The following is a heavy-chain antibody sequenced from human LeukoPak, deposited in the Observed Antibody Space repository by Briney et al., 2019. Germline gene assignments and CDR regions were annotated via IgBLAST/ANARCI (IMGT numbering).Heavy chain of an antibody. D-gene: IGHD3-22*01. J-gene: IGHJ4*02. CDR3: AKGSFITMIVVVSLDY. CDR2: ISGHSSTT. V-gene: IGHV3-23*01. Sequence: PGGSLRLSCAASGFTFRDYAMTWVRQAPGKGLEWVSSISGHSSTTYYADSVKGRFSISRDNSKNTLYLQINSLRAEDAAVYYCAKGSFITMIVVVSLDYWGQGTLVTVSS. CDR1: GFTFRDYA.